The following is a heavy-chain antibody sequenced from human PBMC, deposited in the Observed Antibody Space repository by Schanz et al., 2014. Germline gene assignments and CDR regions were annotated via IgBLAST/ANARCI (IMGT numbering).Heavy chain of an antibody. CDR3: ATIPRGNIYGYFDY. Sequence: QVQLQESGPGLVKPSETLSLTCTVSGGSISSHYWSWVRQAPGEGLEWIAYLLSSERAKYNPSLDSRSTLSLGTSKSQFSLHLRYVTAADTAVYYCATIPRGNIYGYFDYWGQGSLVTVSS. CDR2: LLSSERA. D-gene: IGHD5-18*01. V-gene: IGHV4-59*11. CDR1: GGSISSHY. J-gene: IGHJ4*02.